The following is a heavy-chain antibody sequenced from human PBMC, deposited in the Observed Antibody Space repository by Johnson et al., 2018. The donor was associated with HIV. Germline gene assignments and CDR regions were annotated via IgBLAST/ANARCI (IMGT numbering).Heavy chain of an antibody. V-gene: IGHV3-20*04. CDR1: GFTFSTYG. Sequence: VQLVESGGGVVQPGGSLRLSCAASGFTFSTYGMSWVRQAPGKGLQWVSGINWNGGSTGYADSVKGRFTISRDNAKNSLYLHMNSLRAEDTALYYCAGYSYYYDSSGACDIWGQGTMVTVSA. J-gene: IGHJ3*02. CDR2: INWNGGST. CDR3: AGYSYYYDSSGACDI. D-gene: IGHD3-22*01.